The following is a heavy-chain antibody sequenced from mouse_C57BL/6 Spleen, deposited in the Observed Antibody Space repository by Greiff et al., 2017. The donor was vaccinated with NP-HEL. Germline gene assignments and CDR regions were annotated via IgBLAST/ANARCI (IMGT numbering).Heavy chain of an antibody. J-gene: IGHJ3*01. Sequence: EVQLHQSGPELVKPGASVKISCKASGYTFTDYYMNWVKQSHGKSLEWIGDINPNNGGTSYNQKFKGKATLTVDKSSSTAYMELRSLTSEDSAVYYCARGGYDSWFAYWGQGTLVTVSA. V-gene: IGHV1-26*01. D-gene: IGHD2-2*01. CDR3: ARGGYDSWFAY. CDR1: GYTFTDYY. CDR2: INPNNGGT.